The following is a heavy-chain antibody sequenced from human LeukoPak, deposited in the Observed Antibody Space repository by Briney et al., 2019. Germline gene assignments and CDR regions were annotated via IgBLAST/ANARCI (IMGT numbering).Heavy chain of an antibody. CDR2: IRHDGSIK. CDR1: GFIFSTYG. D-gene: IGHD3-16*01. J-gene: IGHJ4*02. Sequence: GGSLRLSCAASGFIFSTYGMYWVRRAPGKGLEWVAFIRHDGSIKNYADSVKGRSTISRDNSKNTLYLQMNSLRAEDTAVYYCAKDSLADIDYWGQGTLVTVSS. V-gene: IGHV3-30*02. CDR3: AKDSLADIDY.